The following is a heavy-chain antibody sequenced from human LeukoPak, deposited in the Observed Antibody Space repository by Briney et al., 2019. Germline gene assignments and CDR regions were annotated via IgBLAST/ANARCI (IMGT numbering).Heavy chain of an antibody. Sequence: SVKVSCKASGGTFSSYTISWLRQAPGQGLEWMGRIIPILGIANYAQKFQGRVTITADKSTSTAYMELSSLRSEDTAVYYCARDYCSSTSCYINFDYWGQGTLVTVSS. V-gene: IGHV1-69*04. CDR3: ARDYCSSTSCYINFDY. D-gene: IGHD2-2*02. CDR2: IIPILGIA. J-gene: IGHJ4*02. CDR1: GGTFSSYT.